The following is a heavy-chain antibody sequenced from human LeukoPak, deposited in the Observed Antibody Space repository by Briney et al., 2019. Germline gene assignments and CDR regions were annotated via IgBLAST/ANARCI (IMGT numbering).Heavy chain of an antibody. CDR1: GFTFSSHA. Sequence: GGSLRLSCAASGFTFSSHAMSWVRQAPGKGLEWVSAISGSGGSTYYADSVKGRFTISRDNSKNTLYLQMNSLRAEDTAVYYCALGGPGSGWYYFDYWGQGTLVTVSS. D-gene: IGHD6-19*01. V-gene: IGHV3-23*01. CDR3: ALGGPGSGWYYFDY. J-gene: IGHJ4*02. CDR2: ISGSGGST.